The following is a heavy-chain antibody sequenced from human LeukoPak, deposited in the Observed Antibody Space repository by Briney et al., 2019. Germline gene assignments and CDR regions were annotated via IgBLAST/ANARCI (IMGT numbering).Heavy chain of an antibody. CDR2: ISGSGGST. J-gene: IGHJ6*02. CDR3: AKTGGYQLLSAYYYYYGMDV. V-gene: IGHV3-23*01. D-gene: IGHD2-2*01. CDR1: GFTFSSYA. Sequence: GGSLRLSCAASGFTFSSYAMSWVRQAPGKGLECVSAISGSGGSTYYADSVKGRFTISRDNSKNTLYLQMNSLRAEDTAVYYCAKTGGYQLLSAYYYYYGMDVWGQGTTVTVSS.